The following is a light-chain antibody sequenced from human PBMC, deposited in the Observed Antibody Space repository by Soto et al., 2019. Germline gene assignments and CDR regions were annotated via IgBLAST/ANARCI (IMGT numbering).Light chain of an antibody. CDR2: GAS. CDR3: QQYNDWPPIT. J-gene: IGKJ5*01. Sequence: EIMLSQSPGTLSLSPGERATLSCRASQSVSSSYLAWYQQNRGQAPRLLIYGASTRATGIPARFSGSGSGTEFTLTISSLQSEDFAVYYCQQYNDWPPITFGQGTRLENK. CDR1: QSVSSSY. V-gene: IGKV3-15*01.